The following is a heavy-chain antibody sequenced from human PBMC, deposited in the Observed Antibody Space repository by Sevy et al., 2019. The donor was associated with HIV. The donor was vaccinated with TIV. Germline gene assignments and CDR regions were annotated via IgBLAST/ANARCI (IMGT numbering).Heavy chain of an antibody. CDR2: ISGGDDST. V-gene: IGHV3-23*01. D-gene: IGHD3-22*01. J-gene: IGHJ2*01. Sequence: GGSLRLSCGASGFTFSNAWMTWVRQAPGKGLEWVSSISGGDDSTYYADSVKGRFTVSRDNSKNTLYLQMNTLRAEDTALYYCAKFGDYYDSGGYYWYFDFWGRGTLVTVSS. CDR1: GFTFSNAW. CDR3: AKFGDYYDSGGYYWYFDF.